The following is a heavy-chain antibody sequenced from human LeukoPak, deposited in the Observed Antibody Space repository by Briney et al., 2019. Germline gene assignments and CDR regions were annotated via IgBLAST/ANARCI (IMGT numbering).Heavy chain of an antibody. Sequence: GGSLRLSCAASGFTFSDYSMNWVRQAPGKGLEWVSAISGSGGSTYYADSVKGRFTISRDNSKNTLYLQMNSLRAEDTAVYYCAKDLMGATNPDAFDIWGQGTMVTVSS. J-gene: IGHJ3*02. CDR1: GFTFSDYS. CDR3: AKDLMGATNPDAFDI. CDR2: ISGSGGST. D-gene: IGHD1-26*01. V-gene: IGHV3-23*01.